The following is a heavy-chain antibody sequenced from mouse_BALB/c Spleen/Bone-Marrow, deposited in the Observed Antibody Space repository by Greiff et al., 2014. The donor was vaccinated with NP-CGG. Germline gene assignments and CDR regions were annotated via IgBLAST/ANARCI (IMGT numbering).Heavy chain of an antibody. CDR2: INPSNGRT. V-gene: IGHV1S81*02. Sequence: QVQLQQPGAELVEPGASVKLSCKASGYTFTSYWMHWVKQRPGQGLEWIGEINPSNGRTNYNEKFKSKATLTVDKSSSTAYMQLSSLTSEDSAVYYCARSGYDGFAYWGQGTLVTVSA. J-gene: IGHJ3*01. CDR1: GYTFTSYW. CDR3: ARSGYDGFAY. D-gene: IGHD2-2*01.